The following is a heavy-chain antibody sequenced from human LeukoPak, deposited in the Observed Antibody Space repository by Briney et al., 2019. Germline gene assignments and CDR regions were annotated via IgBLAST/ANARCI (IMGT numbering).Heavy chain of an antibody. CDR2: IKQDGSEI. V-gene: IGHV3-7*05. D-gene: IGHD6-13*01. CDR1: GFTFSSHW. Sequence: PGGSLRLSCVAPGFTFSSHWMTWVRQAPGKGLEWVANIKQDGSEIFYVDSVKGRFTISRDNAKNSLYLQMNSLRAEDTAVYFCARWRTSNWSEFDSWGQGTLVTVSS. CDR3: ARWRTSNWSEFDS. J-gene: IGHJ4*02.